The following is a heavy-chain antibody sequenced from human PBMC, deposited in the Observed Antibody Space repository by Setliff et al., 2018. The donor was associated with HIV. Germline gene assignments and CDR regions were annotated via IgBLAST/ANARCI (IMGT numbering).Heavy chain of an antibody. Sequence: GSLRLSCAASAFTFSNYNIHWVRQAPGKGLEWVAVIYNDGVNRYFGDFVEGRFTISRDNSRNTVNLQMNSLRGDDTAVYYCARDFKSGYVDYLGQGIPVTVSS. CDR2: IYNDGVNR. J-gene: IGHJ4*02. D-gene: IGHD2-15*01. CDR1: AFTFSNYN. CDR3: ARDFKSGYVDY. V-gene: IGHV3-33*08.